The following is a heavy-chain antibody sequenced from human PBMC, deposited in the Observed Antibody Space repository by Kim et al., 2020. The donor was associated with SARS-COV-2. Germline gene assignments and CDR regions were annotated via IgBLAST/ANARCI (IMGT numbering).Heavy chain of an antibody. D-gene: IGHD1-26*01. CDR1: GGSISSYY. CDR2: IFNSGRT. Sequence: SETLSLTCTVSGGSISSYYWSWVRQPPGKGLEWIGYIFNSGRTNYNPSLKSRLTISVDTSKNQFSLKLSSVTAADTAMYFCARASSYYVIDYWGQGTLVTVSP. J-gene: IGHJ4*02. CDR3: ARASSYYVIDY. V-gene: IGHV4-59*13.